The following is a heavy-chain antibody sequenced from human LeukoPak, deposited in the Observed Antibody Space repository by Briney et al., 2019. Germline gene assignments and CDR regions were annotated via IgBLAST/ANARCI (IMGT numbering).Heavy chain of an antibody. CDR1: GYTFTGYY. D-gene: IGHD4-17*01. Sequence: ASVKVSCKASGYTFTGYYMHWVRQAPGQGLEWMGWINPNSGYTNYAQNLQGRVTVTTDTSTSTVYMELRSLRSDDTAVYYCARGNGDNSGAYAFDIWGRGTMVTVSS. V-gene: IGHV1-2*02. CDR2: INPNSGYT. CDR3: ARGNGDNSGAYAFDI. J-gene: IGHJ3*02.